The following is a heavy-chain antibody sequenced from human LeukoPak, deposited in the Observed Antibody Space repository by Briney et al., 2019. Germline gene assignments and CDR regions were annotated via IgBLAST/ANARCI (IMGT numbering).Heavy chain of an antibody. Sequence: GASVKVSCKASGYTFTSYDINWVRQATGQGLEWMGWMNPNSGNTGYAQKFQGRVTMTTDTSTSTAYMELRSLRSDDTAVYYCARVSIVATTWGQGTLVTVSS. J-gene: IGHJ4*02. CDR1: GYTFTSYD. CDR3: ARVSIVATT. D-gene: IGHD5-12*01. V-gene: IGHV1-8*01. CDR2: MNPNSGNT.